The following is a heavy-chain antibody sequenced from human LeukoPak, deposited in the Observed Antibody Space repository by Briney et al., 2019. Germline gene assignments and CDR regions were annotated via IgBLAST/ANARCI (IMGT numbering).Heavy chain of an antibody. D-gene: IGHD3-9*01. CDR1: GFTFSSYG. CDR2: IWYDGSNK. CDR3: ARDAGRYFDWLGY. J-gene: IGHJ4*02. V-gene: IGHV3-33*01. Sequence: GGSLRLSCAASGFTFSSYGMQCVRPAAAKGLEWVAVIWYDGSNKYYADSVKGRFTISRDNSKNTLYLQMNSLRAEDTAVYYCARDAGRYFDWLGYWGQGTLVTVSS.